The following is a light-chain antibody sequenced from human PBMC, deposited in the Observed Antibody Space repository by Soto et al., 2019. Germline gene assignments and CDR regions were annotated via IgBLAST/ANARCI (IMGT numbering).Light chain of an antibody. V-gene: IGKV1-27*01. CDR2: AAS. Sequence: IQRTRCAPSQSACVGDRVSTTSRASQSISSDLNWYQQKPGKVPKLLIYAASTLQSGVPSRFSRSGSGTDFTLTISSLQPEDVATYYCQNYNSAPLTFCGGTKVDI. CDR3: QNYNSAPLT. J-gene: IGKJ4*01. CDR1: QSISSD.